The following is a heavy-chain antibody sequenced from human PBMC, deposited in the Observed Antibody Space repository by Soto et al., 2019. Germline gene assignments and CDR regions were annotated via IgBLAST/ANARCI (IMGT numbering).Heavy chain of an antibody. V-gene: IGHV3-11*01. J-gene: IGHJ5*01. CDR1: TFTFTASRFTFSDYY. D-gene: IGHD3-3*01. CDR2: ISSSGITT. Sequence: QMQLVESGGGWVKHGGSLRLSCAASTFTFTASRFTFSDYYINWIRQGPGTGLEWLATISSSGITTFYAESVKGRFTISRDNAKISVFLQMNSLGDDDTAVYYCARGDLRFLQGIDSWGQGTLVTVSS. CDR3: ARGDLRFLQGIDS.